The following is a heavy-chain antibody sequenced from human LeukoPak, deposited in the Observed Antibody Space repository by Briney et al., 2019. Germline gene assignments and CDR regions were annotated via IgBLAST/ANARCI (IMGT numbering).Heavy chain of an antibody. D-gene: IGHD1-1*01. CDR3: AQDPPRRAAGTGVY. CDR2: ISSSGSTI. V-gene: IGHV3-11*01. CDR1: GFTFSDYY. J-gene: IGHJ4*02. Sequence: PGGSLRLSCAASGFTFSDYYMSWIRQAPGKGLEWVSYISSSGSTIYYADSVKGRFTISRDNSKNTLYLQMNSLRAEDTAVYYCAQDPPRRAAGTGVYWGQGTLVTVSS.